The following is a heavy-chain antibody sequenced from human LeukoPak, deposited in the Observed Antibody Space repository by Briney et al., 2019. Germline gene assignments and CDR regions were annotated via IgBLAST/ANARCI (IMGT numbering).Heavy chain of an antibody. CDR2: FDPEDGET. V-gene: IGHV1-24*01. Sequence: ASVKVSCKVSGYTLTELSMHWVRQAPGKGLEWMGGFDPEDGETIYAQKFQGRVTMTEDTSTDTAYMELSSLRSEDTAVYYCASHLIAARNFDYWGRGTLVTVSS. J-gene: IGHJ4*02. D-gene: IGHD6-6*01. CDR1: GYTLTELS. CDR3: ASHLIAARNFDY.